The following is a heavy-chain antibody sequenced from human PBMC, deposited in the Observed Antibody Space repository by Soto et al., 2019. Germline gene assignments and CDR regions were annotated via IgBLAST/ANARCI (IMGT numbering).Heavy chain of an antibody. V-gene: IGHV1-69*13. CDR2: IIPIFGTA. CDR1: GGPFSSYA. J-gene: IGHJ4*02. Sequence: GASVQVGCKASGGPFSSYAISFVRQAPRQGLEWMGGIIPIFGTANYAQKFQGRVTITADESTSTAYMELSRLRSEDTALYYCARTRGLEMATIRTPDLDYWGQGTMVTVSS. D-gene: IGHD5-12*01. CDR3: ARTRGLEMATIRTPDLDY.